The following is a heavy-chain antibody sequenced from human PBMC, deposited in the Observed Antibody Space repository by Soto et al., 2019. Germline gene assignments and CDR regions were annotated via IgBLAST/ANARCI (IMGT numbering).Heavy chain of an antibody. D-gene: IGHD1-26*01. V-gene: IGHV5-10-1*01. CDR1: GYNFSNYY. Sequence: GESLKISCKVSGYNFSNYYISWLRHLPGKALEWMGRVDPSDSYTNYSPSFQGHVSISADMSITTAFLLLRSLKASDSGMYYWATLKWDSGEYDRWGQGTLLTGST. J-gene: IGHJ4*02. CDR3: ATLKWDSGEYDR. CDR2: VDPSDSYT.